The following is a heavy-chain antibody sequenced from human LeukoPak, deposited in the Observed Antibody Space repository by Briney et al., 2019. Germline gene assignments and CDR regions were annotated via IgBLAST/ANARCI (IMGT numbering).Heavy chain of an antibody. J-gene: IGHJ4*02. Sequence: SETLSLTCTVSGDSISSDSHYWGWIRQPPGKGLEWIGSIYYSGTTYYNPSLKSRVTMSVDTSKNQFSLRLSSVTAADTAVYYCARHSFYSDSSGYCYCFDCWGQGTLATVSS. CDR3: ARHSFYSDSSGYCYCFDC. CDR1: GDSISSDSHY. CDR2: IYYSGTT. V-gene: IGHV4-39*01. D-gene: IGHD3-22*01.